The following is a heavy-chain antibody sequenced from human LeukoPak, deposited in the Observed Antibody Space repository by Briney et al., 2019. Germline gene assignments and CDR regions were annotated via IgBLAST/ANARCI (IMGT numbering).Heavy chain of an antibody. Sequence: GGSLRLSCAASGFTFSSYGMSWVRQAPGKGLEWVSAISGSGGSTYYADSVKGRFTISRDNSKNTLYLQMNRLRAEDTAVYYCAREAYGSGSYYMDVWGKGTTVTVSS. V-gene: IGHV3-23*01. D-gene: IGHD3-10*01. CDR1: GFTFSSYG. CDR3: AREAYGSGSYYMDV. CDR2: ISGSGGST. J-gene: IGHJ6*03.